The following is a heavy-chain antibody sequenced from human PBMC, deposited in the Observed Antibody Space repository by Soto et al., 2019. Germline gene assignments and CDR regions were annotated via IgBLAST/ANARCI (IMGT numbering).Heavy chain of an antibody. D-gene: IGHD6-19*01. Sequence: SETLSLTCTVSGGSISSSSYYWGWIRQPPGKGLEWIGSIYYSVSTYYNPSLKSRVTISVETSKNQCSLKLSSVTAADTAVYYCARHHAENLVSSGWYKGGYNWFDPWGQGTLVTVSS. J-gene: IGHJ5*02. CDR2: IYYSVST. V-gene: IGHV4-39*01. CDR3: ARHHAENLVSSGWYKGGYNWFDP. CDR1: GGSISSSSYY.